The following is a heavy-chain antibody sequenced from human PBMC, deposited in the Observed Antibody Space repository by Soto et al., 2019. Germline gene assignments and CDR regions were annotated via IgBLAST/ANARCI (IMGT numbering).Heavy chain of an antibody. CDR2: INGGNGNT. CDR3: ARDFLGRFGVDRLDY. J-gene: IGHJ4*02. D-gene: IGHD3-3*01. Sequence: QVQLLQSGAEVKKPGASVKVSCQAAGYTFSTYAMHWVRQAPGQGLEWMGWINGGNGNTKYSQKFQGRLTVTRDTSAATAYMELSSLTSGDTAVYYCARDFLGRFGVDRLDYWGQGTLVTVSS. CDR1: GYTFSTYA. V-gene: IGHV1-3*01.